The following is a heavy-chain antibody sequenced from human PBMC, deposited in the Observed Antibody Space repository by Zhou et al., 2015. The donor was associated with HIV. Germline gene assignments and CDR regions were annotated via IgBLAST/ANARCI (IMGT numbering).Heavy chain of an antibody. J-gene: IGHJ6*04. Sequence: LVQSGAEVKKPGASVRVSCKGFGYNFAGYSLHWVRQAPGQGLEWMGGIIPIFGTANYAQKFQGRVTITADESTSTAYMELSSLRSEDTAVYYCARMDVWGKGTTVTVSS. CDR2: IIPIFGTA. CDR1: GYNFAGYS. V-gene: IGHV1-69*13. CDR3: ARMDV.